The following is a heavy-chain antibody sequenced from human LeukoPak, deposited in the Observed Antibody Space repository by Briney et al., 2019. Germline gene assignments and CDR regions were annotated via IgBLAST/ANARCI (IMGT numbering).Heavy chain of an antibody. D-gene: IGHD4-17*01. V-gene: IGHV3-21*01. Sequence: GGSLRLSCAASGFTFSSYAMNWVRQAPGKGLEWVSSISSSSSYIYYADSVKGRFTISRDNAKNSLYLQMNSLRAEDTAVYYCARGELYGDWYYFDYWGQGTLVTVSS. CDR2: ISSSSSYI. CDR3: ARGELYGDWYYFDY. J-gene: IGHJ4*02. CDR1: GFTFSSYA.